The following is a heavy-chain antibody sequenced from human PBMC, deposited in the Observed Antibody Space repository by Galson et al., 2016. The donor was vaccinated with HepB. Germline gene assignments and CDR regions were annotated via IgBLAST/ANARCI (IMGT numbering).Heavy chain of an antibody. Sequence: SLRLSCAGSGFSFSDHYMDWVRQAPGKGLEWVGRIRNKRNNYITEYAASVIGRFTISRDDSRNSVDLQMNTLKNEDTAVYYCARMANGADSDWGQGTLVTVSS. V-gene: IGHV3-72*01. CDR2: IRNKRNNYIT. D-gene: IGHD2-8*01. J-gene: IGHJ4*02. CDR1: GFSFSDHY. CDR3: ARMANGADSD.